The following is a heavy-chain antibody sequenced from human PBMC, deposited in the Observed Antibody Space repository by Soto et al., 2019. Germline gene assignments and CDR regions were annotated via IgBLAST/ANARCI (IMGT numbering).Heavy chain of an antibody. Sequence: QVQLVQSGAEVQKPGASVKVSCKASGYTFTGYYMHWVRQAPGQGLEWMGWINTNSGGTNYAQKFEGRVTMTRDTSISTAYTELSRLRSDDTAVYYCTRAAFYDILTGSLDYWGQGTLVTVSS. V-gene: IGHV1-2*02. CDR3: TRAAFYDILTGSLDY. CDR1: GYTFTGYY. CDR2: INTNSGGT. D-gene: IGHD3-9*01. J-gene: IGHJ4*02.